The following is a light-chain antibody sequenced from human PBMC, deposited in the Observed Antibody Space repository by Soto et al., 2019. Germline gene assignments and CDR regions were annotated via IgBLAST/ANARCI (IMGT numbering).Light chain of an antibody. CDR3: NSYGSTSHRYV. J-gene: IGLJ1*01. CDR1: SSDVGGYNY. V-gene: IGLV2-14*01. CDR2: EVS. Sequence: QSALTQPASVSGSPGQSITISCTGTSSDVGGYNYVSWYQQHPGKAPKLMIYEVSNRPSGVSNRFSGPKSGNTASLTISGLQAEDEADYFCNSYGSTSHRYVFGTGTKVTVL.